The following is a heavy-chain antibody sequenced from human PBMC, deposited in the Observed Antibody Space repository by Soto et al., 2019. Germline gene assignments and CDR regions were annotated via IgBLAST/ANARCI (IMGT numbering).Heavy chain of an antibody. J-gene: IGHJ4*02. CDR2: ISRDGLNT. D-gene: IGHD1-1*01. CDR3: ARGNFSFVFDS. CDR1: GFGFGSFG. V-gene: IGHV3-30*03. Sequence: VESGGDVVQPGRSLRLSCAASGFGFGSFGMHWVRQAPGQGLEWLAFISRDGLNTFYADSVRGRFTLSRDYSKSTMYLQMSALRDADTALYYCARGNFSFVFDSWGRGTLVTVSS.